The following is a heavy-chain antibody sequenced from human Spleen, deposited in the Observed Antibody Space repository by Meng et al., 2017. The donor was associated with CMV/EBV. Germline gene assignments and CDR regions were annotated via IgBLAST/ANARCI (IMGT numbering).Heavy chain of an antibody. V-gene: IGHV2-5*01. J-gene: IGHJ3*02. D-gene: IGHD2-2*01. CDR2: IYGNDDK. CDR3: AHKRRLRPAAMVDAFDI. CDR1: GFSLATSGVA. Sequence: QINLIQSGPTLVKPTQTLTLTCTFPGFSLATSGVAVDWIRQSPGKALELLALIYGNDDKRYLPSLQSRVTITKDTSKNQVILTVTDMDPVDTGTYYCAHKRRLRPAAMVDAFDIWGQGTMVTVSS.